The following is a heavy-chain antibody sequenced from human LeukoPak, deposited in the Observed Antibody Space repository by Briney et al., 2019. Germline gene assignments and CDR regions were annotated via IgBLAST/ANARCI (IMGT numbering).Heavy chain of an antibody. Sequence: SGPTLVQPTQPLTLTCTFSGFSLRTSGVGVGWIPQPPGKALEWLALIYWDDDKRYSPSLKSRLTITKDTSKNQVVLTMTNMDPVDTATYYCAHMGGSGSYYRFDYWGQGTLVTVSS. J-gene: IGHJ4*02. CDR2: IYWDDDK. CDR3: AHMGGSGSYYRFDY. V-gene: IGHV2-5*02. D-gene: IGHD3-10*01. CDR1: GFSLRTSGVG.